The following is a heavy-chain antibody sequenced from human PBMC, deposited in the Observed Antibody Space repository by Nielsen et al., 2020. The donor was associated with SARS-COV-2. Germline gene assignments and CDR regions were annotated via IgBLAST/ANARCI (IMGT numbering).Heavy chain of an antibody. Sequence: GEFLKISCAASGFTFSGSSMHWVRQASGKGLEWIGRIRSKANIYATAYAASVKGRFTISRDDSKNTAYLQMNSLRTEDTAIYYCTRVNPISGSWFDAFDIWGQGTLVTVSS. D-gene: IGHD6-13*01. CDR3: TRVNPISGSWFDAFDI. V-gene: IGHV3-73*01. CDR1: GFTFSGSS. CDR2: IRSKANIYAT. J-gene: IGHJ3*02.